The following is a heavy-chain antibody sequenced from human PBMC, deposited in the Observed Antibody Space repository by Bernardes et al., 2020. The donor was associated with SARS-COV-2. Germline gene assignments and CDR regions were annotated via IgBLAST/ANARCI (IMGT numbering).Heavy chain of an antibody. Sequence: AAVKVSCKVSGYTLTALSMHWVRQAPGKGLEWMGGFDPEDGETIYAQKFQGRVTMTEDTSTDTAYMELSSLRSEDTAVYYCATGPALVPAAREAWFDPWGQGTLVTGSS. CDR3: ATGPALVPAAREAWFDP. V-gene: IGHV1-24*01. J-gene: IGHJ5*02. D-gene: IGHD2-2*01. CDR1: GYTLTALS. CDR2: FDPEDGET.